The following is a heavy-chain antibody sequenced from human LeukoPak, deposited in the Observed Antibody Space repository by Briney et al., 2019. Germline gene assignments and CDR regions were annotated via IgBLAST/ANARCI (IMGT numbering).Heavy chain of an antibody. Sequence: ASVKVSCKASGYTFTSYGISWVRQAPGQGLEWMGWISAYNGNTNYAQKLQGRVTMTTDTSTSTAYMELRSLRSDDTAVYYCAREFVVVPAAMEGDYYYGMDVWGQGTTVTVSS. J-gene: IGHJ6*02. CDR2: ISAYNGNT. CDR1: GYTFTSYG. CDR3: AREFVVVPAAMEGDYYYGMDV. V-gene: IGHV1-18*01. D-gene: IGHD2-2*01.